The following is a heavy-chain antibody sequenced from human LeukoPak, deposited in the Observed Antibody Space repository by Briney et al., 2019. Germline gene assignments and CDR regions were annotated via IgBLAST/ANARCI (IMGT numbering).Heavy chain of an antibody. CDR3: ARGGKQWRGGNYFDS. D-gene: IGHD6-19*01. Sequence: ASVKVSCKASGYTFTDYALHWVRQAPGQSLEWMGWMTTGRGDTQYSQEFQRRITITRDKSASTVYMDLSDLRSEDTAVYYCARGGKQWRGGNYFDSWGQGTLVAVSS. CDR2: MTTGRGDT. J-gene: IGHJ4*02. V-gene: IGHV1-3*03. CDR1: GYTFTDYA.